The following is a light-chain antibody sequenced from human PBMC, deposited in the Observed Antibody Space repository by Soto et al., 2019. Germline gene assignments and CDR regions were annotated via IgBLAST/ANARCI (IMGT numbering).Light chain of an antibody. Sequence: DIQITQSPSTLSASVGDRVTITCRASQSLNSLLAWYQQKPGRAPKLLIYDASTLESGVPSRFSGSGYGTEFTLTISSLQTDAFASCSCEQYNSYSSCTFGQGTKVDIK. J-gene: IGKJ1*01. CDR3: EQYNSYSSCT. CDR2: DAS. V-gene: IGKV1-5*01. CDR1: QSLNSL.